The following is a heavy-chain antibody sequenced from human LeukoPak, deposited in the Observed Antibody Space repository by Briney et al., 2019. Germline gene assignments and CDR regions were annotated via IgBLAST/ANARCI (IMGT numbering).Heavy chain of an antibody. J-gene: IGHJ3*02. CDR2: ISSSATTI. V-gene: IGHV3-11*01. CDR1: GFTFSDYY. CDR3: ARAGYYDSSGFYAPDAFDI. D-gene: IGHD3-22*01. Sequence: GGSLRLSCAASGFTFSDYYMSWIRQAPGKGLEWVSYISSSATTIYYADSVKGRFSISRDNAKNSLYLQMNSLRVEDTAVYYCARAGYYDSSGFYAPDAFDIWGQGTVVTVSS.